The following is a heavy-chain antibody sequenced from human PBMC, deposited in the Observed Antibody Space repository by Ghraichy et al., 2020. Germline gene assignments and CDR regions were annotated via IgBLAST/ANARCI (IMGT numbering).Heavy chain of an antibody. Sequence: GGYLRLSCAASGFTFSSYAMSWVRQAPGKGLEWVSAISGSGGSTYYADSVKGRFTISRDNSKNTLYLQMNSLRAEDTAVYYCAKDLTLGSGWLTNFDYWGQGTLVTVSS. D-gene: IGHD6-19*01. V-gene: IGHV3-23*01. CDR2: ISGSGGST. CDR3: AKDLTLGSGWLTNFDY. J-gene: IGHJ4*02. CDR1: GFTFSSYA.